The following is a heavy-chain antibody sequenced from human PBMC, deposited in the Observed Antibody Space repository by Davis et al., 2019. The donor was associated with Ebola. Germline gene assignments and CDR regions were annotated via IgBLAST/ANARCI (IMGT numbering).Heavy chain of an antibody. Sequence: PGGSLRLSCAASGVAFSSYAMHGVRQAPGKGLEWVAVIWYDGSNKYYADSVKGRFTISRDNSKNTLYLQMNSLRAEDTAVYYCAKSPAGLLFYYYYGMDVWGQGTTVTVSS. CDR3: AKSPAGLLFYYYYGMDV. D-gene: IGHD2-21*02. J-gene: IGHJ6*02. V-gene: IGHV3-33*06. CDR2: IWYDGSNK. CDR1: GVAFSSYA.